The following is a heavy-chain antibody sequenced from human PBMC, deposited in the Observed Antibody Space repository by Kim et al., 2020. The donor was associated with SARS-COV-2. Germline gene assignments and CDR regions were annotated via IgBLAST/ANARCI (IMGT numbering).Heavy chain of an antibody. J-gene: IGHJ3*01. D-gene: IGHD1-7*01. CDR3: ARLWNYNAFDV. CDR2: T. V-gene: IGHV4-39*01. Sequence: TSSNPSLKSRVTISVDTSKTQFSLRLSSMTAADTAVYYCARLWNYNAFDVWGQGTVVTVSS.